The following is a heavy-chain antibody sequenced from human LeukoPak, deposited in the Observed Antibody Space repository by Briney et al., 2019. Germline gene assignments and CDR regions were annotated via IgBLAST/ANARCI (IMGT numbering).Heavy chain of an antibody. Sequence: SVKVSCKASGGTFSSYAISWVRQAPGQGLEWMGGIIPIFGTANYAQKFQGRVTITADESTSTAYMELSSLRSEDTAVYYCARGLATIRAFDYWGQGTLVTVSS. CDR1: GGTFSSYA. J-gene: IGHJ4*02. V-gene: IGHV1-69*13. CDR2: IIPIFGTA. D-gene: IGHD5-24*01. CDR3: ARGLATIRAFDY.